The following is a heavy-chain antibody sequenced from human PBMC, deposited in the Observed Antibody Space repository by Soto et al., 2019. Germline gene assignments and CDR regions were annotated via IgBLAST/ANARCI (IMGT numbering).Heavy chain of an antibody. V-gene: IGHV3-30*03. Sequence: QVQLVESGGGVVQAGGSLGLSCTASGFTFSTYGMHWVRQAPGKGPEWVAVMSHDGSHKAFLDSVKGRFIISRDNSKNTLYLPMNSLRPDDTAVYDCARLPRSGWDHYYYGMDVWGQGTTVIVSS. D-gene: IGHD6-19*01. J-gene: IGHJ6*02. CDR2: MSHDGSHK. CDR1: GFTFSTYG. CDR3: ARLPRSGWDHYYYGMDV.